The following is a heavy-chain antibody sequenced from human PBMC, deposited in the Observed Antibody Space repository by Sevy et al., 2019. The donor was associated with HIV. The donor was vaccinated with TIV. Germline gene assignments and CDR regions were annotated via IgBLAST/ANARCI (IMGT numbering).Heavy chain of an antibody. J-gene: IGHJ5*02. D-gene: IGHD6-6*01. V-gene: IGHV4-30-4*01. CDR2: ISYTGNT. CDR1: GGSISSGNYY. CDR3: ARDATENTSSSVWFHP. Sequence: SETLSLTCTVSGGSISSGNYYWHWIRQPPGKGLEWIGYISYTGNTYYNPSLKSPVTISVDTSNNQFSLRLTSVTAADTAVYYCARDATENTSSSVWFHPWGQGTLVTVSS.